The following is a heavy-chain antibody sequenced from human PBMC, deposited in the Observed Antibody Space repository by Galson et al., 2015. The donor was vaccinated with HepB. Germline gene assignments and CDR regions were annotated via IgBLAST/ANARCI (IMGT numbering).Heavy chain of an antibody. D-gene: IGHD6-19*01. CDR1: GYTFTGYY. CDR2: INPNSGGT. CDR3: ARDLGIAVAATVPDY. V-gene: IGHV1-2*02. J-gene: IGHJ4*02. Sequence: SVKVSCKASGYTFTGYYMHWVRQAPGQGLEWMGWINPNSGGTNYAQKFQGRVTMTRDTSISTAYMELSRLRSDDTAVYYCARDLGIAVAATVPDYWGQGTLVTVSS.